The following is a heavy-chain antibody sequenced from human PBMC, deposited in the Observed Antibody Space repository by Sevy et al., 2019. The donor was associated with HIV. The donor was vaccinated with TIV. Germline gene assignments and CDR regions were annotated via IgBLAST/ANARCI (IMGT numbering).Heavy chain of an antibody. CDR2: IYYSGST. Sequence: SETLSLTCTVSGVSISSYYWSWIRQPPGKGLEWIGYIYYSGSTNYNPSLKSRVTISVDTSKNQFSLKLSSVTAADTAVYYCARGLGYCSGGSCYSYYFDYWGQGTLVTVSS. V-gene: IGHV4-59*13. CDR1: GVSISSYY. D-gene: IGHD2-15*01. CDR3: ARGLGYCSGGSCYSYYFDY. J-gene: IGHJ4*02.